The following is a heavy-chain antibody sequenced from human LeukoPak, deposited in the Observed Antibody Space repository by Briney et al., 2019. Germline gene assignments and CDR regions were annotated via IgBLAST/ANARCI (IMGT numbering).Heavy chain of an antibody. CDR1: GGSISGYY. J-gene: IGHJ4*02. Sequence: PSETLSLTCTVSGGSISGYYWSWIRQPPGEGLEWIVFIYYRGTSKYNPSLMSRVTMSVDTSKNQVSLKLSSVTAADTAVYYCARHYCSGDNCYYFDHWGQGTLVTVSS. V-gene: IGHV4-59*08. CDR3: ARHYCSGDNCYYFDH. CDR2: IYYRGTS. D-gene: IGHD2-15*01.